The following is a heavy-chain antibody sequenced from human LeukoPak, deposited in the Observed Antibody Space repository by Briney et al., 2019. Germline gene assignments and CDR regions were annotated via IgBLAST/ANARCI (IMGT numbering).Heavy chain of an antibody. CDR2: IKQDGSEK. CDR1: GFTFSSYW. J-gene: IGHJ6*03. Sequence: GGSLRLSCAASGFTFSSYWMTWVRQAPGKGLEWVANIKQDGSEKYYVDSVKGRFTISRDNAKNSLYLQMNSLRAEDTAVYYCARDDYSSSCSDYYYYVDVWGKGTTVTVSS. D-gene: IGHD6-13*01. V-gene: IGHV3-7*01. CDR3: ARDDYSSSCSDYYYYVDV.